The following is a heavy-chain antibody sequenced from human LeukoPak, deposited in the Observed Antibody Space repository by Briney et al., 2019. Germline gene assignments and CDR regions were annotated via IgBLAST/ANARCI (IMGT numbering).Heavy chain of an antibody. V-gene: IGHV3-7*01. CDR1: GFTFSSYW. CDR3: ASGGGATRSGYAFDM. Sequence: GGSLRLSCAASGFTFSSYWMSWVRQAPGKGLEWVANIKQDGREKYFVDSVKGRFTISRDNAKNSLYLQMNSLRAEDTAVYYCASGGGATRSGYAFDMWGQGTLATVSS. D-gene: IGHD1-26*01. CDR2: IKQDGREK. J-gene: IGHJ3*02.